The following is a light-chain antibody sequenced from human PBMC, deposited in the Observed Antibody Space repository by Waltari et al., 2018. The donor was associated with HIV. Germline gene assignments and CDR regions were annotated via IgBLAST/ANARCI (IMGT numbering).Light chain of an antibody. Sequence: EVVLTQSPATLSLSPGDTATLSCGASQSFTNKYLAWFQQKPGLAPRLLIYDISSRATDIPDRFSGSGSGTDFTLTISRLEPEEFAVYYCHQYGSSPPFTFGGGTKVESK. CDR1: QSFTNKY. CDR3: HQYGSSPPFT. V-gene: IGKV3D-20*01. CDR2: DIS. J-gene: IGKJ4*01.